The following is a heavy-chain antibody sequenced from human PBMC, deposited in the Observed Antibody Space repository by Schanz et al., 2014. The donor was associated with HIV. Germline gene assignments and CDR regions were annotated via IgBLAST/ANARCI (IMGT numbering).Heavy chain of an antibody. CDR3: VRVANYDGDDYYQRSHFDL. CDR2: IMPKFGTE. CDR1: GGTFSSFG. D-gene: IGHD3-22*01. J-gene: IGHJ4*02. Sequence: QVRLVQSGAEVKKPGSSVKVSCKASGGTFSSFGISWVRQAPGQGLEWLGLIMPKFGTENYAQKYQGRVTLTADATTAYMDLSSLKFEDTAVYYCVRVANYDGDDYYQRSHFDLWGQGTLVTVSS. V-gene: IGHV1-69*01.